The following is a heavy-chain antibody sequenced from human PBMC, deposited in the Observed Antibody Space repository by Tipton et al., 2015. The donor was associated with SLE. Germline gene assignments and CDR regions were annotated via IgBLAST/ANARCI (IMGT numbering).Heavy chain of an antibody. D-gene: IGHD5-18*01. Sequence: TLSLTCAVYGGSFSGYYWSWIRQPPGKGLEWIGEINHSGSTNYNPSLKSRVTISVDTSKNQFSLKVSSVTAADTAVYYCARMNVDTAMDFDYWGQGTLVTVAS. CDR3: ARMNVDTAMDFDY. CDR2: INHSGST. CDR1: GGSFSGYY. J-gene: IGHJ4*02. V-gene: IGHV4-34*01.